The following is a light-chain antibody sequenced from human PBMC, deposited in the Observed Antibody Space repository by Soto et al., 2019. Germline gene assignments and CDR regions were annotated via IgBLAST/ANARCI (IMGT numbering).Light chain of an antibody. Sequence: HSVLTQPPSGSGAPGQRVTISCTGSSSNIGAGYDVHWYRQLPGTAPKLLIYGNSNRPSGVPDRFSGSKSGTSASLAITGLQAEDESDYYCQSYDRSRSDHVFGNGTNVTVL. V-gene: IGLV1-40*01. CDR3: QSYDRSRSDHV. CDR1: SSNIGAGYD. CDR2: GNS. J-gene: IGLJ1*01.